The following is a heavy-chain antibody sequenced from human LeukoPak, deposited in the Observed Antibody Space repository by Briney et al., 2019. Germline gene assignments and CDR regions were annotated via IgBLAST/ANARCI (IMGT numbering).Heavy chain of an antibody. CDR3: AMTDYYGSGSSTVDY. V-gene: IGHV5-51*01. CDR1: GYRFHRYW. D-gene: IGHD3-10*01. J-gene: IGHJ4*02. CDR2: IYPGDYDT. Sequence: GESLKLSCKGSGYRFHRYWIGWVRQMPGKGLEWVGIIYPGDYDTRYSPSFQGKVNISADMSISTAYLQWSSLQASDTAMYYCAMTDYYGSGSSTVDYWGQGTLVTVSS.